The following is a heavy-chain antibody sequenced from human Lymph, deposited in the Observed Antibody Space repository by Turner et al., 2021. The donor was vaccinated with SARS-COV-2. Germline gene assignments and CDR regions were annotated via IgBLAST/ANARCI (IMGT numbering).Heavy chain of an antibody. D-gene: IGHD1-26*01. CDR3: AKDLAGTYYSSFDY. V-gene: IGHV3-9*01. CDR2: INWSGRSI. Sequence: EVQLVESGGGLVQPGRSLRLSCAASGFTFDDYAMHWVRQAPGKGLEWVSGINWSGRSIAYADSVKGRFTISRDNPKNSLYLQMNSLRAEDTAFYYCAKDLAGTYYSSFDYWGQGTLVTVSS. J-gene: IGHJ4*02. CDR1: GFTFDDYA.